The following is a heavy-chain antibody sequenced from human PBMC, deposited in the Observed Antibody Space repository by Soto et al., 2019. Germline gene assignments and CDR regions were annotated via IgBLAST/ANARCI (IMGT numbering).Heavy chain of an antibody. D-gene: IGHD5-18*01. CDR1: GYTFTSYG. J-gene: IGHJ4*02. Sequence: ASVKVSCKASGYTFTSYGISWVRQAPGQGLEWMGWISAYNGNTNYAQKLQGRVTMTTDTSTSTAYMELSSLRADDTDIYYCAKERGFSSGPWPYPFDSWGQGALVTVSS. V-gene: IGHV1-18*01. CDR2: ISAYNGNT. CDR3: AKERGFSSGPWPYPFDS.